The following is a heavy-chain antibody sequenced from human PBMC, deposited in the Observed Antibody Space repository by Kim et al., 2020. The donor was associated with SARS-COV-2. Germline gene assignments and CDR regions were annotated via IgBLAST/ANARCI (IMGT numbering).Heavy chain of an antibody. Sequence: SETLSLTCTVSGDSINSGTYYWTWIRQAAGEGLDWIGRIYISGNTNYNPSLKSRVTISVDTSKNQFSLKLRSATAADTAMYYCARESTYYDGSGRGSHGLDVWGQGTTVTVSS. V-gene: IGHV4-61*02. J-gene: IGHJ6*02. CDR1: GDSINSGTYY. D-gene: IGHD3-10*01. CDR3: ARESTYYDGSGRGSHGLDV. CDR2: IYISGNT.